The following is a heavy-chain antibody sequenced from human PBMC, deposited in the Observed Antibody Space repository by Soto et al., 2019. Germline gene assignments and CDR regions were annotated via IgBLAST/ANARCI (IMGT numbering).Heavy chain of an antibody. Sequence: PRGSLRLSCAASGFTFSSYWMHWVRQVPEKGLVWVSRINSDGSITNYADAVKGRFTISRDNVKNTLYLQMNSLRAEDTAVYYCVRYPRSVGGSYRPDYWGQGTLVTVSS. J-gene: IGHJ4*02. CDR2: INSDGSIT. CDR3: VRYPRSVGGSYRPDY. V-gene: IGHV3-74*01. D-gene: IGHD3-16*02. CDR1: GFTFSSYW.